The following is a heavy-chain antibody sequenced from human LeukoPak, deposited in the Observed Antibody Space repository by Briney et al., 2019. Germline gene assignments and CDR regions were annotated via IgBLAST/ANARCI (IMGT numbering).Heavy chain of an antibody. D-gene: IGHD3-9*01. Sequence: GGSLRLSCAASGFTFSSYAMSWVRQAPGKGLEWVSAISGSGGSTYYADSVKGRFTISRDNSKNTLYLQMNSLRAEDTAVYYCARVYFDWLTMDVWGQGTTVTVSS. CDR2: ISGSGGST. CDR1: GFTFSSYA. V-gene: IGHV3-23*01. J-gene: IGHJ6*02. CDR3: ARVYFDWLTMDV.